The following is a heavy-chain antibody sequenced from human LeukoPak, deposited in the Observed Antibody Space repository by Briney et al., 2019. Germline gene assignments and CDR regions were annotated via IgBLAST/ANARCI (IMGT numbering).Heavy chain of an antibody. CDR2: MNPNSDNT. J-gene: IGHJ1*01. Sequence: ASVKVSCKASGYTFTGYYIHWVRQAPGQGLEWMGWMNPNSDNTGYAQKFQGRVTMTRNTSISTAYMELSSLRSEDTAVYYCARGILYGSGSYRTVWGQGTLVTVSS. D-gene: IGHD3-10*01. CDR1: GYTFTGYY. CDR3: ARGILYGSGSYRTV. V-gene: IGHV1-8*02.